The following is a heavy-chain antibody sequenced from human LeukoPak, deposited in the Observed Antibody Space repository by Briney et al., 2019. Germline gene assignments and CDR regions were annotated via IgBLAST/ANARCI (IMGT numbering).Heavy chain of an antibody. CDR2: TSGFDGDT. J-gene: IGHJ5*02. D-gene: IGHD2-2*01. V-gene: IGHV1-18*01. Sequence: ASVKVSCKASGYTFISYGISWVRQAPGQGLEWMGWTSGFDGDTNYAQKFQGRVTMTTDPSTSTGYMELRSLRSDDTAVYYCARAGGFIVVVPANIRGNWFAPWGQGTLVTVSS. CDR3: ARAGGFIVVVPANIRGNWFAP. CDR1: GYTFISYG.